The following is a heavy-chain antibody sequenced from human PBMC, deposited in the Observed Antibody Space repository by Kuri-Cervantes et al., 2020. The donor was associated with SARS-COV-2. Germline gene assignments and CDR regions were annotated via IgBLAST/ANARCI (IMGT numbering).Heavy chain of an antibody. J-gene: IGHJ3*02. CDR3: ARDPSVSAFDI. CDR2: INPSGCST. CDR1: GYTFTSYY. D-gene: IGHD5/OR15-5a*01. V-gene: IGHV1-46*01. Sequence: ASVKVSCKASGYTFTSYYMHWVRQAAGRGLEWMGIINPSGCSTSYAQKFQGRVTMTRDKSTSTVYMELSSLRSEDTTVYYCARDPSVSAFDIWGQGTMVTVSS.